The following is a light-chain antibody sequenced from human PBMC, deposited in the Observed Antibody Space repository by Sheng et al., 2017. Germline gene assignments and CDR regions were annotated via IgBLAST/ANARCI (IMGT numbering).Light chain of an antibody. J-gene: IGKJ1*01. V-gene: IGKV1-5*03. CDR2: KTS. Sequence: DIQMTQSPSTLSASEGDRVTLACRASQSISSWLAWYQQKPGRAPKLLIYKTSTLESGVPSRFSGFGSGTEFTLTISSLQPDDFATYHCQQYSSSVWTFGQGTNVE. CDR3: QQYSSSVWT. CDR1: QSISSW.